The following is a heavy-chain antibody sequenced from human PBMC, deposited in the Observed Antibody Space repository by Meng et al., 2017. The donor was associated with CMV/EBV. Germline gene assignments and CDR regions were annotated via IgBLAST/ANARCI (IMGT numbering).Heavy chain of an antibody. CDR2: ISSSSSYI. CDR1: GFTFSSYG. Sequence: GGSLRLSCAASGFTFSSYGMNWVRQAPGKGLEWVSSISSSSSYIYYADSVKGRFTISRDNAKNSLYLQMNSLRAEDTAVYYCAREGRRAHGMDVWGQGTTVTVSS. CDR3: AREGRRAHGMDV. J-gene: IGHJ6*02. V-gene: IGHV3-21*01.